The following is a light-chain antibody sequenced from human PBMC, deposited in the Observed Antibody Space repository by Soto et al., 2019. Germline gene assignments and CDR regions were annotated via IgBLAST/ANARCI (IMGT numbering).Light chain of an antibody. J-gene: IGKJ1*01. CDR1: QSVSDN. Sequence: EILMTQSPVTLSVSPGERVSLSCRASQSVSDNLAWYQQKPGQAPSLLIYGAFTRATGVPARFSGAGSGTEFTLTISSLQSEDFALYYCQQYNDWTLKFGQRTKV. CDR2: GAF. V-gene: IGKV3-15*01. CDR3: QQYNDWTLK.